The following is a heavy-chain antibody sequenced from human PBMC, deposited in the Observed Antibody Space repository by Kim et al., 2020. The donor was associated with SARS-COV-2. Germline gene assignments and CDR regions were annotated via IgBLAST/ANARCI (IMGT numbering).Heavy chain of an antibody. CDR2: ISSSSSYI. CDR1: GFTFSSYS. Sequence: GGSLRLSCAASGFTFSSYSMNWVRQAPGKGLEWVSCISSSSSYIYYADSVKGRFTVSRDNAKNSLYLQMNSLRAEDTAVYYCARARERRGYSYGYESYYYGMDVWGQGTTVTVSS. J-gene: IGHJ6*02. D-gene: IGHD5-18*01. V-gene: IGHV3-21*01. CDR3: ARARERRGYSYGYESYYYGMDV.